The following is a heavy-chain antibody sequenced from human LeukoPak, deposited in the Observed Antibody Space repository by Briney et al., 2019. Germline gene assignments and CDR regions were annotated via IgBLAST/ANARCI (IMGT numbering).Heavy chain of an antibody. V-gene: IGHV1-58*02. CDR3: AASSAYSGSYYRRVWFDP. D-gene: IGHD1-26*01. J-gene: IGHJ5*02. CDR2: IVVGSGNR. CDR1: ASTFTISA. Sequence: SVTVSFTSSASTFTISAMHWVRHARGQRQGLKGWIVVGSGNRNYAQKFQERVTITRDMSTSTAYMELSSLRSEDTAVYYCAASSAYSGSYYRRVWFDPWGQGTLVTVSS.